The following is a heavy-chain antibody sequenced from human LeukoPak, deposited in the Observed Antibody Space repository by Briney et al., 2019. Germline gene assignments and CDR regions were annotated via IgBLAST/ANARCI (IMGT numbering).Heavy chain of an antibody. D-gene: IGHD2-2*01. CDR3: ASSYCSSTSCQFRLDY. V-gene: IGHV4-34*01. CDR2: INHSGST. Sequence: SETLSLTCAVYGGSFSGYYWSWIRQPPGKGREGIGEINHSGSTNYNPSLTSRVTISVDRSKNQYSLKLSSVTAADTAMYYCASSYCSSTSCQFRLDYWGQGTLVTVSS. CDR1: GGSFSGYY. J-gene: IGHJ4*02.